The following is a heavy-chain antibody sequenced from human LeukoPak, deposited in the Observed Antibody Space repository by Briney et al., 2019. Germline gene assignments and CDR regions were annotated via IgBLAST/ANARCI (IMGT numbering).Heavy chain of an antibody. CDR3: ARDIGTYSSSSGFDY. CDR1: GFTFSSYG. CDR2: IWYDGSNK. Sequence: GGSLRLSCAASGFTFSSYGMHWVRQAPGKGREWVAVIWYDGSNKYYADSVKGRFTISRDNSKKTLYLQMNSLRAEDTAVYYCARDIGTYSSSSGFDYWGQGTLVTVSS. V-gene: IGHV3-33*01. J-gene: IGHJ4*02. D-gene: IGHD6-6*01.